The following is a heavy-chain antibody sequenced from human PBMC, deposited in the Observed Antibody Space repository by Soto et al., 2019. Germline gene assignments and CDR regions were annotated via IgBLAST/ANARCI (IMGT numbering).Heavy chain of an antibody. J-gene: IGHJ6*01. D-gene: IGHD2-2*01. CDR3: ARRRTSGKFGLDV. CDR1: GGNVSRYW. Sequence: KSSDERCGGNVSRYWRGSFHQIPGKGLEWMGIIYPGDSDTRYSTSFQGQVTISADKSISTAYLKWSSLKASDTVMYSCARRRTSGKFGLDV. V-gene: IGHV5-51*07. CDR2: IYPGDSDT.